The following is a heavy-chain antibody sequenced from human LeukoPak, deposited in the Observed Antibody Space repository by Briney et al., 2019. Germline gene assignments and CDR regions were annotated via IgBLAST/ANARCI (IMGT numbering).Heavy chain of an antibody. V-gene: IGHV3-23*01. CDR2: ISGSGGST. CDR1: GFTFDDYG. CDR3: AKGSSGYSGYAALAGY. J-gene: IGHJ4*02. Sequence: GGSLRLSCAASGFTFDDYGMSWVRQAPGKGLEWVSAISGSGGSTYYADSVKGRFTISRDNSKNTLYLQMNSLRAEDTAVYYCAKGSSGYSGYAALAGYWGQGTLVTVSS. D-gene: IGHD5-12*01.